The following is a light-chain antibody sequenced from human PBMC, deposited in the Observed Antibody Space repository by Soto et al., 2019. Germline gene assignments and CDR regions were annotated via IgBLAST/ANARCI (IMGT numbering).Light chain of an antibody. CDR3: QSYDSSLSGYVI. J-gene: IGLJ2*01. V-gene: IGLV1-40*01. CDR1: SSNIGTPYD. CDR2: GNS. Sequence: QSVLTQPPSVSGAPGQRVTISCTGSSSNIGTPYDVHWYQQLPGTAPKLLIYGNSNRPSGVPDRFSGSKSGTSASLAITGLQPEDEADYYCQSYDSSLSGYVIFGGGTKVTVL.